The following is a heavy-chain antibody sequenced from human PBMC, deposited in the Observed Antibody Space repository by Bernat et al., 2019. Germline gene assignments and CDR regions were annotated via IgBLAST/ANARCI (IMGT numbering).Heavy chain of an antibody. D-gene: IGHD5-12*01. V-gene: IGHV3-15*01. CDR3: TTANSGYDYEDFDY. CDR2: IKSKTDGGTT. CDR1: GFTFSNAW. Sequence: EVQLVESGGGLVKPGGSLRLSCAASGFTFSNAWMSWVRQAPGKGLEWVGRIKSKTDGGTTDYAAPVKGRFTISRDDSKNTLYLQMNSLKTEDTAVYYCTTANSGYDYEDFDYWGKGTLVTVSS. J-gene: IGHJ4*02.